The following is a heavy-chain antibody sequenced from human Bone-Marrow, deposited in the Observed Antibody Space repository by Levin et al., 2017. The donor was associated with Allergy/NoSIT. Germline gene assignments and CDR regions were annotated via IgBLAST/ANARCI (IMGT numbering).Heavy chain of an antibody. CDR3: AKDMSGTWGDGGAVDY. D-gene: IGHD1-26*01. Sequence: ASVKVSCKASGYTFAGYYIHWVRQAPGQGLEWMGWIHPNSGDTNYAQKFHDRVTVTRDTSIKTAYMEMSRLTSDDTAIFYCAKDMSGTWGDGGAVDYWGQGTLVTVSS. J-gene: IGHJ4*02. CDR1: GYTFAGYY. CDR2: IHPNSGDT. V-gene: IGHV1-2*02.